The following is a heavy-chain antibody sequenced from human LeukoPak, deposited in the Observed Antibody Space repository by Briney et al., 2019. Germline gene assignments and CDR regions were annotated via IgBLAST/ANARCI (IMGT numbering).Heavy chain of an antibody. J-gene: IGHJ4*02. Sequence: PSETLSLTCAVYGGSFSGYYWSWIRQHPGRGLEWIGYIYYSGGTYYNPSIRSRATISQDTSKNQFSLKLSSVTAADTAVYYCARRETAAGLFDYWGQGTLVTVSS. CDR2: IYYSGGT. D-gene: IGHD6-13*01. CDR1: GGSFSGYY. CDR3: ARRETAAGLFDY. V-gene: IGHV4-31*11.